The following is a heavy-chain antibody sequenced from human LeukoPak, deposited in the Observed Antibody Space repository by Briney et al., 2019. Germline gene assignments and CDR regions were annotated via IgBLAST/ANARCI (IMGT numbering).Heavy chain of an antibody. D-gene: IGHD3-10*01. Sequence: SVKVSCKGSGGTFSSYGIIWVRQAPGQGLEWMGRIIPILNIADYAQKFQGRVTITADTSTSTAYMGLSSLRSEDTAVYYCARVAGSSYDYWGQGTLVTVSS. CDR3: ARVAGSSYDY. CDR1: GGTFSSYG. J-gene: IGHJ4*02. CDR2: IIPILNIA. V-gene: IGHV1-69*04.